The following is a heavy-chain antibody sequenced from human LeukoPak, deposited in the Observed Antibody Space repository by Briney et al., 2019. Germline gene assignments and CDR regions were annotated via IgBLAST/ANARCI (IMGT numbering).Heavy chain of an antibody. CDR3: ARVFTYSSSWPWFDP. J-gene: IGHJ5*02. D-gene: IGHD6-13*01. CDR1: GGSIGTYY. CDR2: IYTSGST. Sequence: SETLSLTCSVSGGSIGTYYWSWIRQPAGKGLEWIGRIYTSGSTNYNPSLKSRVTMSVDTSKNQFSLKLSSVAAADTAVYYCARVFTYSSSWPWFDPWGQGTLVTVSS. V-gene: IGHV4-4*07.